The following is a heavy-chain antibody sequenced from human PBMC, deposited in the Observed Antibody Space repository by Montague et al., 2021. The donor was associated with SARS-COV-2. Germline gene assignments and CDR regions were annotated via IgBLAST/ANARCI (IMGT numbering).Heavy chain of an antibody. CDR2: XDWXDDK. D-gene: IGHD3-9*01. Sequence: PALVKPTQTLTLTCTFSGFSLSTSGMCVSWIRQPPGKALEWLAPXDWXDDKYYSTSLKTRLTISKDTSKNQVVLTMTNMDPVDTATYYCARSYYDILTGYYMAFDYWGQGTLVTVSS. CDR3: ARSYYDILTGYYMAFDY. V-gene: IGHV2-70*01. J-gene: IGHJ4*02. CDR1: GFSLSTSGMC.